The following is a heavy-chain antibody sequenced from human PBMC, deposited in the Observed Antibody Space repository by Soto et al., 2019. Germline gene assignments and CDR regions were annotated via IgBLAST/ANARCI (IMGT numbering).Heavy chain of an antibody. CDR2: ISHDGVTK. V-gene: IGHV3-30-3*01. CDR1: GSSFPNYP. J-gene: IGHJ5*02. CDR3: VRGGYSSSWERLDP. Sequence: PGGSLRLSCAASGSSFPNYPMHWVRQTPDKGLEWLAVISHDGVTKNSADSVKGRFSISRDNSRNRLYLDMNSLRTEDTAMYYCVRGGYSSSWERLDPWGQGTLVTAPQ. D-gene: IGHD4-4*01.